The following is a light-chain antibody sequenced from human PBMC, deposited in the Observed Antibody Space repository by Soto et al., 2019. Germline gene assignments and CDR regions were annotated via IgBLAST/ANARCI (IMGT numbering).Light chain of an antibody. CDR1: QSVSSN. Sequence: DIVMTQSPAPLSVSPGERATLSCRASQSVSSNLAWYQQKPGQAPRLLIYGASTRATGIPARFSGSGSGTEVTLTISSLQSEEFAGYYCQQYNNWPRTFGQGTKWIS. CDR2: GAS. J-gene: IGKJ1*01. V-gene: IGKV3-15*01. CDR3: QQYNNWPRT.